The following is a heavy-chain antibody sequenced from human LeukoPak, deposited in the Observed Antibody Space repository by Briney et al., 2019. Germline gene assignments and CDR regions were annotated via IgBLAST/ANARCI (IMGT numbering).Heavy chain of an antibody. V-gene: IGHV1-69*05. J-gene: IGHJ3*02. CDR1: GGTFSSYT. CDR2: IIPIFGTA. CDR3: ARDLSGAFDI. Sequence: SVKVSCKASGGTFSSYTISWVRQAPGQGLEWMGGIIPIFGTANYAQKFQGRVTITTDESTSTAYMELSSLRSEDTAVYYCARDLSGAFDIWGQGTMVTVSS.